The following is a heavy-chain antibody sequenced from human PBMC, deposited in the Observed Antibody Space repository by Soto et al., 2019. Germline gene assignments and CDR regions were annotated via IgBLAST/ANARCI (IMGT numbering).Heavy chain of an antibody. CDR3: ARVRRGLVYGDDVIRAFDI. V-gene: IGHV3-48*03. CDR2: ISSSGSTT. J-gene: IGHJ3*02. CDR1: GFTFSSYE. D-gene: IGHD4-17*01. Sequence: EVQLVESGGGLVQPGGSLRLSCAASGFTFSSYEMNWVRQAPGKGLEWVSHISSSGSTTYHAGSVKGRFTISRDNAKNALYLQMDSLRAEDTAVYYCARVRRGLVYGDDVIRAFDIWGQGTMVTVSS.